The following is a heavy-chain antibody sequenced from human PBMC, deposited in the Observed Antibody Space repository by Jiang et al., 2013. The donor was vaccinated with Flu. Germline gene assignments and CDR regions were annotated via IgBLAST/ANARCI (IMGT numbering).Heavy chain of an antibody. V-gene: IGHV4-4*02. J-gene: IGHJ4*01. Sequence: GPGLVKPSGTLSLTCAVSGDSISGANWWSWVRQPPGKGLEWIGDIYYTGRTHYNPSLNNRVTISVDKSKNQFSLNLTSVTAADTAVYYCAKDHGGNNNFDYWG. CDR3: AKDHGGNNNFDY. CDR1: GDSISGANW. CDR2: IYYTGRT. D-gene: IGHD3-16*01.